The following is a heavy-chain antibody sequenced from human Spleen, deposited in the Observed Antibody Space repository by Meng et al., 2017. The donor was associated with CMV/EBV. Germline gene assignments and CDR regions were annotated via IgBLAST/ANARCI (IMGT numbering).Heavy chain of an antibody. CDR1: GFTFSSYW. CDR3: ARAMSRDTFDI. J-gene: IGHJ3*02. Sequence: GSLRLSCAASGFTFSSYWMSWVRQPPGKGLEWIGNIHYSGSTYYNPSLKSRVTISVDTSKNQFSLKLSSVTAADTAVYYCARAMSRDTFDIWGQGTMVTVSS. V-gene: IGHV4-4*02. CDR2: IHYSGST.